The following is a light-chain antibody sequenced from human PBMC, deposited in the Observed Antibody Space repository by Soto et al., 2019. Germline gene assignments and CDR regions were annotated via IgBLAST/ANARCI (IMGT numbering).Light chain of an antibody. CDR1: SSNIGRNY. Sequence: QSLLVQPPSASWTPGQRVTISCSGSSSNIGRNYVYCYQHLPGTAPKLLIYRTNHRPSGVPDRFSVSKSGTSASLAISGLRSEDEADYYCAAWDDSLSVLYVFGTGTKVTVL. CDR2: RTN. J-gene: IGLJ1*01. CDR3: AAWDDSLSVLYV. V-gene: IGLV1-47*01.